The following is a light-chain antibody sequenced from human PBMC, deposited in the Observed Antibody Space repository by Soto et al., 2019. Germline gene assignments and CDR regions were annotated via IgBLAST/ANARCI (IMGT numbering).Light chain of an antibody. J-gene: IGKJ1*01. CDR3: AQRVWPWT. V-gene: IGKV3-11*01. CDR2: DAS. Sequence: EIVLTQSPATLSLSPGERATLSCRASQSVSSQLAWYQHKLGQAPRLLIYDASNRATGIPDRFSGNGSGTDITLTISSLEPEDFAVYYCAQRVWPWTVGQGTKVDIK. CDR1: QSVSSQ.